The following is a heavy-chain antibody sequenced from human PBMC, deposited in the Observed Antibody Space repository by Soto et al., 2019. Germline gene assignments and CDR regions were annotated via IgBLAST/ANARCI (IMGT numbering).Heavy chain of an antibody. CDR2: IYYSGST. V-gene: IGHV4-31*03. CDR3: ARLAYCGGDCYGLVDY. CDR1: GGSISSGGYY. Sequence: QVQLQESGPGLVKPSQTLSLTCTVSGGSISSGGYYWSWIRQHPGKGLEWIGYIYYSGSTYYNPSLKSRVTISVDTSKNQFSLKLSSVTAADTAVYYCARLAYCGGDCYGLVDYWGQGTLVTVSS. D-gene: IGHD2-21*02. J-gene: IGHJ4*02.